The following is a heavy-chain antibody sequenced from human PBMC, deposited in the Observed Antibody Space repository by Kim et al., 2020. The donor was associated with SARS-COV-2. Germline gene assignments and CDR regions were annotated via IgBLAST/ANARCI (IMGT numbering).Heavy chain of an antibody. Sequence: SETLSLTCTVSGYSISSGYYWGWIRQPPGKGLEWIGSIYHSGSTYYNPSLKSRVTISVDTSKNQFSLKLSSVTAADTAVYYCARVKREQQPYYYGMDVWGQGTTVTVSS. J-gene: IGHJ6*02. V-gene: IGHV4-38-2*02. D-gene: IGHD6-13*01. CDR3: ARVKREQQPYYYGMDV. CDR1: GYSISSGYY. CDR2: IYHSGST.